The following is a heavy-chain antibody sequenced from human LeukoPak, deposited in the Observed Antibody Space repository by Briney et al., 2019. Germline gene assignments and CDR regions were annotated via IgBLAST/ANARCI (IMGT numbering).Heavy chain of an antibody. Sequence: ASVKVSCKASGYTFTSYDIHWVRQATGQGLAWMGWMNPNSGNTGYAQKFQGRVTMTRNTSISTVYMELSSLRSEDTAVYYCARGSPYYDFWSGYTYYYYGMDVWGQGTTVTVSS. CDR2: MNPNSGNT. J-gene: IGHJ6*02. D-gene: IGHD3-3*01. CDR3: ARGSPYYDFWSGYTYYYYGMDV. V-gene: IGHV1-8*01. CDR1: GYTFTSYD.